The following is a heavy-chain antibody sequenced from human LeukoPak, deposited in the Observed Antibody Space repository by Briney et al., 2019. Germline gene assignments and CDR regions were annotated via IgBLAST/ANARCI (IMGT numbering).Heavy chain of an antibody. CDR3: ARGIRYCSSTSCYLGWFDP. D-gene: IGHD2-2*01. V-gene: IGHV4-4*02. CDR1: GGSISSSNW. Sequence: SGTLSLTCAVSGGSISSSNWWSWIRQPPGKGLEWIGYIYNSGSTYYNPSLKSRVTISVDTSKNQFSLKLSSVTAADTAVYYCARGIRYCSSTSCYLGWFDPWGRGTLVTVSS. CDR2: IYNSGST. J-gene: IGHJ5*02.